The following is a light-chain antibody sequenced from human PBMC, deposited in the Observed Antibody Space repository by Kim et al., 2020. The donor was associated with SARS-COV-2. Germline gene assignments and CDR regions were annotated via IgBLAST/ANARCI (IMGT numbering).Light chain of an antibody. CDR2: AAS. CDR3: HQYENYPLT. CDR1: QGISSH. V-gene: IGKV1-8*01. Sequence: ASIGDTVNITCRASQGISSHLAWYQQKPGKAPKVLISAASTLQSGVPSRFSGSGSGTDYTLTISYLQSEDFGSYYCHQYENYPLTFGGGTKVDIK. J-gene: IGKJ4*01.